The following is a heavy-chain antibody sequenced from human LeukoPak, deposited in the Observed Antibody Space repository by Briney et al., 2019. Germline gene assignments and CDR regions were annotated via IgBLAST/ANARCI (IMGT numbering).Heavy chain of an antibody. V-gene: IGHV4-59*01. CDR2: MYYSGST. Sequence: SETLSLTCTVSGRSSSSYYWSWIRQPPGKGREWIGYMYYSGSTNYNPSLKSRATISVDMSKNQVSLKLSSVTAADTAVYYCARDRVVQQLVGRKYYYYYMDVWGKGTTVTISS. CDR3: ARDRVVQQLVGRKYYYYYMDV. CDR1: GRSSSSYY. D-gene: IGHD6-13*01. J-gene: IGHJ6*03.